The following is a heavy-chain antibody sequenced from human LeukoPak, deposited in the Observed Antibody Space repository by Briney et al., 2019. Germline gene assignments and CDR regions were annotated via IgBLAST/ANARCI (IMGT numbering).Heavy chain of an antibody. CDR1: GFTFSNYA. CDR2: ISGSGGST. V-gene: IGHV3-23*01. J-gene: IGHJ4*02. Sequence: GGSLRLSCAASGFTFSNYAMSWVRQAPGKGLEWVSAISGSGGSTYYADSVKGRFTISRDNSKNTLYLQMNSLRAEDTAVYYCAKGRDRWLVPPFDYWGQGTLVTVSS. CDR3: AKGRDRWLVPPFDY. D-gene: IGHD6-19*01.